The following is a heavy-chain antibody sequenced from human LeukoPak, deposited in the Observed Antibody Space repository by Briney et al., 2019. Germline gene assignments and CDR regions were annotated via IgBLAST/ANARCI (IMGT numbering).Heavy chain of an antibody. V-gene: IGHV3-69-1*01. CDR3: AVSRGYYYGMDV. Sequence: GGSLRLSCAASGFTFSSSPMSWVRQAPGKGLDWVSSISADGPTYYADSVKGRFTISRDNAKNSLYLQMNSLRAEDTAVYYCAVSRGYYYGMDVWGQGTTVTVSS. D-gene: IGHD3-10*01. CDR1: GFTFSSSP. CDR2: ISADGPT. J-gene: IGHJ6*02.